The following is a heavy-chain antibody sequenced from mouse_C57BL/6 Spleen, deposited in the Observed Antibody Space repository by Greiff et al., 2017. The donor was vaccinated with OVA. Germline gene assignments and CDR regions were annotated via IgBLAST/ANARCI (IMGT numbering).Heavy chain of an antibody. CDR1: GYSFTGYY. Sequence: EVQLQQSGPELVKPGASVKISCKASGYSFTGYYMNWVKQSPKKSLEWIGEINPSTGGTTYNQKFKAKATLTVDKSSSTAYMQLKSLTSEDSAVYYCARRSSYGYYAMDYWGQGTAVTVSS. V-gene: IGHV1-42*01. CDR2: INPSTGGT. D-gene: IGHD1-1*01. J-gene: IGHJ4*01. CDR3: ARRSSYGYYAMDY.